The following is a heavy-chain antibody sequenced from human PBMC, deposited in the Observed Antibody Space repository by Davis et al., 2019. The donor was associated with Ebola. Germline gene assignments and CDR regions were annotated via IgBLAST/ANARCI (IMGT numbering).Heavy chain of an antibody. J-gene: IGHJ6*02. CDR2: ISYDGSNK. D-gene: IGHD6-6*01. Sequence: GGSLRLSCAASGFTFSSYAMHWVRQAPGKGLEWVAVISYDGSNKYYADSVKGRFTISRDNSKNTLYLQMNSLRAEDTAVYYCARGGVGIAARYYYYYGMDVWGQGTTVTVSS. CDR1: GFTFSSYA. V-gene: IGHV3-30-3*01. CDR3: ARGGVGIAARYYYYYGMDV.